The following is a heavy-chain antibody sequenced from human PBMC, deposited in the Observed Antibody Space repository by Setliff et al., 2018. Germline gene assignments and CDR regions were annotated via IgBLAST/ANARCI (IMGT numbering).Heavy chain of an antibody. CDR1: GGTFRTDG. D-gene: IGHD2-15*01. CDR2: IVPVFRTA. CDR3: ERLVRHCTRISCQRTSEADL. V-gene: IGHV1-69*13. Sequence: SVKVSCKASGGTFRTDGFSWVRQAPGQGLEWMGRIVPVFRTANYAQKFRGRVTITADEVARTAYMELSTLRSDDTAVYYCERLVRHCTRISCQRTSEADLWGQGTQVTVSS. J-gene: IGHJ5*02.